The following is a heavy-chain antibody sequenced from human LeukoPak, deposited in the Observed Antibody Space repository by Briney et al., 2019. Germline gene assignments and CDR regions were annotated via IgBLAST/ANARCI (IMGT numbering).Heavy chain of an antibody. D-gene: IGHD3-10*01. V-gene: IGHV1-18*01. J-gene: IGHJ6*03. CDR1: GYTFTSYG. CDR2: ISAYNGNT. CDR3: ARDYYGSGSYYFYYYMDV. Sequence: ASVKVSCKASGYTFTSYGISWVRQAPGQGLEWMGWISAYNGNTNYAQKLQGRVTMTTDTSTSTAYMELRSLRSDDTAVYYCARDYYGSGSYYFYYYMDVWGKGTTVTISS.